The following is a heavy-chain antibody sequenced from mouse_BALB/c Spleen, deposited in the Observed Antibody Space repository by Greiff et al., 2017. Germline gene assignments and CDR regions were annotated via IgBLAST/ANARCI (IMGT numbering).Heavy chain of an antibody. J-gene: IGHJ3*01. D-gene: IGHD2-1*01. CDR1: GYSITSGYY. CDR2: ISYDGSN. Sequence: EESGPGLVKPSQSLSLTCSVTGYSITSGYYWNWIRQFPGNKLEWMGYISYDGSNNYNPSLKNRISITRDTSKNQFFLKLNSVTTEDTATYYCARDRIYYGNYAAYWGQGTLVTVSA. CDR3: ARDRIYYGNYAAY. V-gene: IGHV3-6*02.